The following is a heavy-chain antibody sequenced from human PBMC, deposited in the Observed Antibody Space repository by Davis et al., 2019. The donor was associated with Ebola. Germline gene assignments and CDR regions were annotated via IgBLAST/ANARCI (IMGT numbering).Heavy chain of an antibody. CDR2: ISYDGNEK. CDR1: GLTFESYW. CDR3: ARVFMLKRGTPENQFDP. V-gene: IGHV3-30-3*01. Sequence: PGGSLRLSCAASGLTFESYWMTWVRQTPGKGLEWVAVISYDGNEKYHADTVKGRFTISRDNSKDTLYLQMHSLGAEDTAVYYCARVFMLKRGTPENQFDPWGQGTLVTVSS. D-gene: IGHD3-10*02. J-gene: IGHJ5*02.